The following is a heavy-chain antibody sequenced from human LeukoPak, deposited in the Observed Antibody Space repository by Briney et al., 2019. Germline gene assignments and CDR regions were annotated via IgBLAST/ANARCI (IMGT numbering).Heavy chain of an antibody. Sequence: SETLSLTCTVSSDSISNYYWSWIRQPAGKGLEWIGRIYTSGHTKYNPSLESRVTMSVDNSNNQLSLKLTSVTAADTAVYYCARDVMPTATIAFDVWGEGTMVTVSS. CDR3: ARDVMPTATIAFDV. J-gene: IGHJ3*01. CDR2: IYTSGHT. V-gene: IGHV4-4*07. D-gene: IGHD4-17*01. CDR1: SDSISNYY.